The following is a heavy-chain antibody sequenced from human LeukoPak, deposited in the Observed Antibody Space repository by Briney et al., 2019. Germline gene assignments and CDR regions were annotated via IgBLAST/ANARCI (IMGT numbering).Heavy chain of an antibody. Sequence: ASVKVSCKASGYTFTTYGMHWVRQAPGQRLEWMGWIDPGNGNTNYSQKLQGRVTITRDTSASITYMELSSLRSEDTAVYYCARGGIAAGSLYYYYYMDVWGKGTTVTVSS. CDR2: IDPGNGNT. V-gene: IGHV1-3*01. J-gene: IGHJ6*03. CDR1: GYTFTTYG. D-gene: IGHD6-13*01. CDR3: ARGGIAAGSLYYYYYMDV.